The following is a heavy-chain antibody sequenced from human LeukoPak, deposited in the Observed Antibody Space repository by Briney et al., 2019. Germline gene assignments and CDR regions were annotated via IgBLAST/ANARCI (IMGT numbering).Heavy chain of an antibody. V-gene: IGHV3-9*01. CDR3: ARARGDYYFDY. D-gene: IGHD3-10*01. Sequence: PGGALRLSCAASGFTFDDYAMHWVRQAPGKGLEWVSGISWNSGSIGYADSVKGRFTISRDNAKNSLYLQMNSLRAEDTALYYCARARGDYYFDYRGQGTLVTVSS. J-gene: IGHJ4*02. CDR1: GFTFDDYA. CDR2: ISWNSGSI.